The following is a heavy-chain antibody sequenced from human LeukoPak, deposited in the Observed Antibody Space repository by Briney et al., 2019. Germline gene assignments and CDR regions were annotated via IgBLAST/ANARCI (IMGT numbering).Heavy chain of an antibody. CDR3: ARGASGSYYLY. CDR1: GFTFSNYA. Sequence: GGSLRLSCAASGFTFSNYALSWVRQAPGKGLEWVSDISGSGGSTYYADSVKGRFTISRDNAKNSLYLQMNGLRAEDTAVYYCARGASGSYYLYWGQGTLVTVSS. D-gene: IGHD3-10*01. J-gene: IGHJ4*02. CDR2: ISGSGGST. V-gene: IGHV3-23*01.